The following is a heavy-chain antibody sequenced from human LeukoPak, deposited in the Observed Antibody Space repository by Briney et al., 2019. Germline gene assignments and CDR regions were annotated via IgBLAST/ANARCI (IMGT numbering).Heavy chain of an antibody. CDR2: INSDGSST. J-gene: IGHJ4*02. Sequence: PGGSLRLSCAASGLTFSSYWMHWVRQAPGKGLVGVSRINSDGSSTSYADSVKGRFTISRDNAKNTLYLQMNSLRAEDTAVYYCAMGPYYYDSSGYYYWGQGTLVTVSS. CDR1: GLTFSSYW. D-gene: IGHD3-22*01. CDR3: AMGPYYYDSSGYYY. V-gene: IGHV3-74*01.